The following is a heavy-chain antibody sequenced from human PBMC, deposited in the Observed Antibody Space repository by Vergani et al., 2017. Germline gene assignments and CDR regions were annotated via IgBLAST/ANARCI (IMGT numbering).Heavy chain of an antibody. CDR3: ARGDITMFGWASGFWFDA. D-gene: IGHD3-10*02. CDR2: INTDGSWT. J-gene: IGHJ5*02. Sequence: EVQLVESGGGLVKRGGSLRLSCAASGFTFSSYWMHWVRHTPEKGLVWVSRINTDGSWTTYADSVKGRFTISRDNAEQSVHLQMNSLRVEDTAVYFCARGDITMFGWASGFWFDAWGQGTLVSVSS. CDR1: GFTFSSYW. V-gene: IGHV3-74*02.